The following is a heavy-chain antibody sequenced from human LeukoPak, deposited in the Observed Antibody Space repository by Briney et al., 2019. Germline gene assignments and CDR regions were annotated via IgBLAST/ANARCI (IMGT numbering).Heavy chain of an antibody. Sequence: PSETLSITCAVYGWSFSDYYWSWIRQPPGKGLEWLGEINHSGSTNYNPSLTSRVNISVATPKTPFSLKLSSVTAADTAVYYCARGRKILWFGARPPYYYGLDVWGQGTTVTVSS. CDR3: ARGRKILWFGARPPYYYGLDV. D-gene: IGHD3-10*01. CDR1: GWSFSDYY. J-gene: IGHJ6*02. CDR2: INHSGST. V-gene: IGHV4-34*01.